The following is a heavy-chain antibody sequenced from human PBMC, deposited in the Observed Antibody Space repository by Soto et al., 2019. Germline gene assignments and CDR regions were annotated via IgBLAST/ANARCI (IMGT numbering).Heavy chain of an antibody. D-gene: IGHD3-10*01. Sequence: PSETLSLTCTVSGGSISSGGYYWSWIRQHPGKGLEWIGYIYYSGSTYYNPSLKSRVTISVDTSKNQFSLKLSSVTAADTAVYYCARAITMVRGVITPVPFDYWGQGTLVNVSS. V-gene: IGHV4-31*03. CDR2: IYYSGST. J-gene: IGHJ4*02. CDR1: GGSISSGGYY. CDR3: ARAITMVRGVITPVPFDY.